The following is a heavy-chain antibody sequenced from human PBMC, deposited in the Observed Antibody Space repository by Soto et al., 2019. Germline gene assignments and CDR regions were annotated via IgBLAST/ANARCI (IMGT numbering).Heavy chain of an antibody. D-gene: IGHD3-10*01. CDR2: IISFHGVT. J-gene: IGHJ4*02. CDR1: GGTFSPYT. Sequence: QVQLVQSGAEVKKPGSSVKVSCKASGGTFSPYTINWVRQAPGQGFEWMGRIISFHGVTNYAQKFQARGTITADKSTSTAYMELSGLRFEDTAMYYCTRDWEITVSTWSFGGFWGRGTLVTVSS. CDR3: TRDWEITVSTWSFGGF. V-gene: IGHV1-69*08.